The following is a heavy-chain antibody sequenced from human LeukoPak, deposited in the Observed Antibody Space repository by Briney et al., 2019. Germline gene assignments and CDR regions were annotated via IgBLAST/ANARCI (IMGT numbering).Heavy chain of an antibody. CDR2: IYSGGST. CDR3: ASSGIVLMVYAPPRYMDV. Sequence: GGSLRLSCAASGFTVSSNYMSWVRQAPGKGLEWVSVIYSGGSTYYSDSVKGRFTISRDNSKNTLYLQMNSLRAEDTAVYYCASSGIVLMVYAPPRYMDVWGKGTTVTVSS. V-gene: IGHV3-53*01. CDR1: GFTVSSNY. J-gene: IGHJ6*03. D-gene: IGHD2-8*01.